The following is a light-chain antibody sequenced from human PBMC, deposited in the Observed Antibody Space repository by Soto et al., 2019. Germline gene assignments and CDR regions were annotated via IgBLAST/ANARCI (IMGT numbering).Light chain of an antibody. V-gene: IGKV1-5*03. CDR1: QRISSW. Sequence: DIHMTQSPSTLSASVGDRVIVTCRASQRISSWLAWYQQKPGKAPKLLIYKASSLEGGVPSRFSGSGSGTDFTLTICSLQPDDSATYYCHQYHSYSLTFGGGTKV. J-gene: IGKJ4*01. CDR3: HQYHSYSLT. CDR2: KAS.